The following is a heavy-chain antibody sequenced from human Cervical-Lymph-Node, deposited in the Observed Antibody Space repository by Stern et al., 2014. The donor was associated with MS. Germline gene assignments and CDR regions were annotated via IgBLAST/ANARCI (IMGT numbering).Heavy chain of an antibody. D-gene: IGHD2-15*01. CDR2: IYYTGSV. V-gene: IGHV4-59*01. Sequence: QVQLQESGPGLVKPSETLSLTCTVSGGSLRSYYWNWIRQAPGKGLEWLGVIYYTGSVNYNPSLSIRVAMSVDTSKNQFSLTVSSVTAADTAVYYCAREGEYCSGSRCYPFLDYWGQGTLVTVSS. J-gene: IGHJ4*02. CDR3: AREGEYCSGSRCYPFLDY. CDR1: GGSLRSYY.